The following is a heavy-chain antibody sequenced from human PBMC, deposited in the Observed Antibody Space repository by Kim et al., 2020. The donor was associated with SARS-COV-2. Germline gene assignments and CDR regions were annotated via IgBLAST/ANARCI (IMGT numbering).Heavy chain of an antibody. CDR2: IWYDGSNK. V-gene: IGHV3-33*01. CDR1: GFTFSSYG. Sequence: GGSLRLSCAASGFTFSSYGMHWVRQAPGKGLEWVAVIWYDGSNKYYADSVKGRFTISRDNSKNTLYLQMNSLRAEDTAVYYCARGDHYQSTYGMDVWGQGTTVTVSS. J-gene: IGHJ6*02. D-gene: IGHD2-2*01. CDR3: ARGDHYQSTYGMDV.